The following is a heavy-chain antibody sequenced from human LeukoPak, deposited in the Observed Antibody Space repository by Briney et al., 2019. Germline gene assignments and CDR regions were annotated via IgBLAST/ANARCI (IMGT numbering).Heavy chain of an antibody. CDR2: IYTSGST. J-gene: IGHJ6*02. CDR3: ARDSGHYDILTGYYYYYGVDV. D-gene: IGHD3-9*01. V-gene: IGHV4-4*07. Sequence: SETLSLTCTVSGGSISSYYWSWIRQPAGKGLEWIGRIYTSGSTNYNPSLKSRVTMSVDTSKNQFSLKLSSVTAADTAVYYCARDSGHYDILTGYYYYYGVDVWGQGTTVTVSS. CDR1: GGSISSYY.